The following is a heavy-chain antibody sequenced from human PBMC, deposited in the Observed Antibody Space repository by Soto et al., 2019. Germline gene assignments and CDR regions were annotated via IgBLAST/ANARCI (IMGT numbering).Heavy chain of an antibody. CDR2: IWYDGSNK. CDR3: ARGRASGLWFGELSY. Sequence: QVQLVESGGGVVQPGRSLRLSCAASGFTFSSYGMHWVRQAPGKGLEWVAVIWYDGSNKYYADSVKGRFTISRDNSKNSLYLQMNSMRAEDTGVYYCARGRASGLWFGELSYWGQGTLVTVSS. CDR1: GFTFSSYG. D-gene: IGHD3-10*01. V-gene: IGHV3-33*01. J-gene: IGHJ4*02.